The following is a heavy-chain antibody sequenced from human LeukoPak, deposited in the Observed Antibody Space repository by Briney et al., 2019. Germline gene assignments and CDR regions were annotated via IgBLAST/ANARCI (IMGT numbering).Heavy chain of an antibody. CDR1: GFTLSSYE. Sequence: GGSLRLSCSASGFTLSSYEMNWVRQAPGKGLEWVSYISSSGSTIYYADSVKGRFTISRDNAKHSLYLRMNSLRAEDTAVYYCTRDLDGSGSYNWFDPWGQGTLVTVSS. V-gene: IGHV3-48*03. D-gene: IGHD3-10*01. CDR3: TRDLDGSGSYNWFDP. CDR2: ISSSGSTI. J-gene: IGHJ5*02.